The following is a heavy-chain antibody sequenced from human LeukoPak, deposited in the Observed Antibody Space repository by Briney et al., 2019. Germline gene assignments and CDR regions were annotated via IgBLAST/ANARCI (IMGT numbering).Heavy chain of an antibody. D-gene: IGHD3/OR15-3a*01. V-gene: IGHV4-39*07. J-gene: IGHJ5*02. CDR2: IYSRGST. CDR1: GGSINSTLYY. Sequence: PSETLSLTCSVSGGSINSTLYYWVWIRQPPGKGLEWIGSIYSRGSTYYHPSLKSRVTMSMDTSKNQFSLNVISVTAADTAFYYCARDDLSRGGFDPWGQGVLVTVSS. CDR3: ARDDLSRGGFDP.